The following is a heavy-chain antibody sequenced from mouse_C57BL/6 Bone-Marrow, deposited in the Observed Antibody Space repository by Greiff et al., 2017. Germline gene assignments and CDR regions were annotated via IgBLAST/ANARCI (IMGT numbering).Heavy chain of an antibody. CDR1: GYTFTSYG. CDR3: ARRGLRGWFAY. Sequence: QVQLQQSGAELARPGASLKLSCTASGYTFTSYGIRWVKQRTGQGLEWIGEIYPRSGNTYYNEKLKGQATLTADKSYSKAYMVRYGVTSEDSSVYFCARRGLRGWFAYWGQGTLVTVSA. D-gene: IGHD1-1*01. V-gene: IGHV1-81*01. J-gene: IGHJ3*01. CDR2: IYPRSGNT.